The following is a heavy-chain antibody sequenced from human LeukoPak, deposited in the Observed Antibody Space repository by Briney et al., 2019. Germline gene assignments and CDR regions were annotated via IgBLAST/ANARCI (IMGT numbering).Heavy chain of an antibody. D-gene: IGHD3-22*01. Sequence: SETLSVTCTVSGYSISSGYYWGWIRQPPGKGLEWIGSIYHSGSTYYNPSLKSRVTISVDTSKNQFSLKLSSVTAADTAVYYCATSVYYYDSSGYPIPDYWGQGTLVTVSS. CDR1: GYSISSGYY. CDR3: ATSVYYYDSSGYPIPDY. V-gene: IGHV4-38-2*02. CDR2: IYHSGST. J-gene: IGHJ4*02.